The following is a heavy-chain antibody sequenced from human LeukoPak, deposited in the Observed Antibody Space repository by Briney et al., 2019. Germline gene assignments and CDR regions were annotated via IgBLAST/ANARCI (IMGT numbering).Heavy chain of an antibody. D-gene: IGHD3-22*01. CDR3: AKVWLMYYDSSGYPDY. Sequence: SETLSLTCTVSGGSISNSNYYWGWIRQPPGKGLEWIGSIYYSGSTYYNPSLKSRVTISVDTSKNQFSLKLSSVTAADTAVYYCAKVWLMYYDSSGYPDYWGQGTLVTVSS. V-gene: IGHV4-39*01. CDR2: IYYSGST. CDR1: GGSISNSNYY. J-gene: IGHJ4*02.